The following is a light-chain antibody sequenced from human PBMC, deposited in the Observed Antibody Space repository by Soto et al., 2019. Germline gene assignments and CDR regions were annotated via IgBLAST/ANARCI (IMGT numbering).Light chain of an antibody. J-gene: IGKJ2*01. Sequence: EIVMTQSPATLSVSPGERASLSCRASQSVGSNLSWYQQTAGQAPRLLIYGASTRATVIPARFSGSGSGTEFTLTISSLQSEDFAVYSCRQYTNWPYTFGQGNKLEIK. CDR1: QSVGSN. V-gene: IGKV3-15*01. CDR2: GAS. CDR3: RQYTNWPYT.